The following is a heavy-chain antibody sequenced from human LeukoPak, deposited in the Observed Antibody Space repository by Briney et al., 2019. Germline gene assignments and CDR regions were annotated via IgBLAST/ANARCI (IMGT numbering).Heavy chain of an antibody. V-gene: IGHV3-30*02. CDR1: GFTFSSYE. CDR2: IRYDGSNK. J-gene: IGHJ4*02. Sequence: PGGSLRLSCAASGFTFSSYEMNWVRQAPGKGLEWVAFIRYDGSNKYFADSVKGRFTISRDNSKNTLYLQMNGLRAEDTAVYYCAKIPSAVPGRRFDYWGQGTLVTVSS. D-gene: IGHD6-19*01. CDR3: AKIPSAVPGRRFDY.